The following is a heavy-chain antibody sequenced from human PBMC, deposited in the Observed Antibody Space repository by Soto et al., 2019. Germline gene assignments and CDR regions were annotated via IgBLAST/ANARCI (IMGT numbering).Heavy chain of an antibody. CDR3: ARVRCSSTSCYRLPSDYYYGMDV. Sequence: GGSVKVSCKASGYTFTSYYMHWVRQAPGQGLEWIGIINPSGGSTSYAQKFQGRVTMTRDTSTSTVYMELSSLRSEDTAVYYCARVRCSSTSCYRLPSDYYYGMDVWGQGTTVTVS. D-gene: IGHD2-2*01. CDR1: GYTFTSYY. CDR2: INPSGGST. J-gene: IGHJ6*02. V-gene: IGHV1-46*01.